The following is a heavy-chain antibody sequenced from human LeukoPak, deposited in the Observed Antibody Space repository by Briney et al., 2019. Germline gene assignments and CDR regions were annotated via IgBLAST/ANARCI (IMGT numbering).Heavy chain of an antibody. CDR2: FDPEDGET. V-gene: IGHV1-24*01. J-gene: IGHJ5*02. D-gene: IGHD3-3*01. Sequence: GASVKVSCKVSGYTLTELSMHWVRQAPGKGLEWMGGFDPEDGETIYAQKFQGRVTMTEDTSTDTAYIELSSLRSEDTAVYYCATKTHGYDFWSGYYGSYPFDPWGQGTLVTVSS. CDR1: GYTLTELS. CDR3: ATKTHGYDFWSGYYGSYPFDP.